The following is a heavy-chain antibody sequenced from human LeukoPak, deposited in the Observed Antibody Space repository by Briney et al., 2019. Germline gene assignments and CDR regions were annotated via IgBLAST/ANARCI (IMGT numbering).Heavy chain of an antibody. CDR3: ARRYYDSSGYYYQH. J-gene: IGHJ1*01. CDR1: GGSISSGGYY. V-gene: IGHV4-31*03. D-gene: IGHD3-22*01. Sequence: PSQTLPLTCTVSGGSISSGGYYWSWIRQHPGKGLEWIGYIYYSGSTYYNPSLKSRVTISVDTSKSQFSLKLSSVTAADTAVYYCARRYYDSSGYYYQHWGQGTLVTVSS. CDR2: IYYSGST.